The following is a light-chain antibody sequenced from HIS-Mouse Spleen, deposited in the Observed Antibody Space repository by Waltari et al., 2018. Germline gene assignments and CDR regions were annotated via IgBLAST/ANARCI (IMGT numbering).Light chain of an antibody. CDR3: QSYDSSHVV. Sequence: NFMLTQPHSVSESPGKTVPISRTGSSGSIASNYLHGYQQRPGSAPTTVIYEANPRPSGVPDRFSGSIDSSSTSASLNISGLKTEDEADYYCQSYDSSHVVFGGGTKLTVL. CDR1: SGSIASNY. CDR2: EAN. J-gene: IGLJ2*01. V-gene: IGLV6-57*02.